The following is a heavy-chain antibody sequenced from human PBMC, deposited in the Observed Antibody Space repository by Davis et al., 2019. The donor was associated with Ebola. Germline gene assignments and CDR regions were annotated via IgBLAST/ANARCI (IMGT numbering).Heavy chain of an antibody. CDR1: GGSISSYY. CDR2: INHSGST. V-gene: IGHV4-34*01. Sequence: PSETLSLTCTVSGGSISSYYWSWIRQPPGKGLEWIGEINHSGSTNYNPSLKSRVTISVDTSKNQFSLKLSSVTAADTAVYYCAKDRRWVGLVWYFDLWGRGTLVTVSS. D-gene: IGHD1-26*01. J-gene: IGHJ2*01. CDR3: AKDRRWVGLVWYFDL.